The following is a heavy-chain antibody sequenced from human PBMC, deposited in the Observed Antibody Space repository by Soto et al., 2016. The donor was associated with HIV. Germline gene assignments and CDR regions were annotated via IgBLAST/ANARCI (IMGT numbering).Heavy chain of an antibody. J-gene: IGHJ4*02. V-gene: IGHV3-21*01. CDR1: GFTFSTYS. CDR3: ARSPKGDSSGWYGGYYFDY. Sequence: EVQLVESGGGLVKPGGSLRLSCAASGFTFSTYSMNWVRQAPGKGLEWVSSISSGRSYIYNADSVKGRFTISRDNAKNSLYLQMNSLRADDTAVYYCARSPKGDSSGWYGGYYFDYWGQGTLVTVSS. D-gene: IGHD6-19*01. CDR2: ISSGRSYI.